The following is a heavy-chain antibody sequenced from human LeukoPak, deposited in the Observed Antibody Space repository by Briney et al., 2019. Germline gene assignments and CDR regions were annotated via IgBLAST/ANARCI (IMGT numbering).Heavy chain of an antibody. Sequence: PSETLSLTCTVSGGSISSSSYYWGWIRQPPGKGSEWIGSIYYGGSTYYNPSLKSRVTISVDTSKNQFSLKLSSVTAADTAVYYCARDEGSGWHDWFDPWGQGTLVTVSS. CDR3: ARDEGSGWHDWFDP. CDR1: GGSISSSSYY. CDR2: IYYGGST. D-gene: IGHD6-19*01. V-gene: IGHV4-39*07. J-gene: IGHJ5*02.